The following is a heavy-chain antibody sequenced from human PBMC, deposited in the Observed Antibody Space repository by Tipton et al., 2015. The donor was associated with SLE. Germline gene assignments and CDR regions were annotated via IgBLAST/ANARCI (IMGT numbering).Heavy chain of an antibody. J-gene: IGHJ4*02. Sequence: SLRLSCTTSGFTFGASAMSWVRQAPGKGLEWVGFIRSEAYGHFTEYAASVKGRFTIPRDDSKSIAHVQMNSLKIEDTAVYYCTAGPDYGPSDYWGQGVLVTVSS. D-gene: IGHD4-17*01. CDR2: IRSEAYGHFT. V-gene: IGHV3-49*04. CDR1: GFTFGASA. CDR3: TAGPDYGPSDY.